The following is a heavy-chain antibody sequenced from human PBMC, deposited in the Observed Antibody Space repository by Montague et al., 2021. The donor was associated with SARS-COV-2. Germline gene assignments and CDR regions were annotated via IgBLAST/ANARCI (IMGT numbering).Heavy chain of an antibody. V-gene: IGHV4-4*02. CDR1: GGSISSSNW. CDR3: ARMALASSSSDFDY. CDR2: IYHSGST. J-gene: IGHJ4*02. D-gene: IGHD6-6*01. Sequence: SETLSLTCAVSGGSISSSNWCCWVRQPPGKGLEWIGEIYHSGSTNYNPSLKSRVTISVDKSKNQFSLKMSSVTAADTAVYYCARMALASSSSDFDYWGQGTLVTVSS.